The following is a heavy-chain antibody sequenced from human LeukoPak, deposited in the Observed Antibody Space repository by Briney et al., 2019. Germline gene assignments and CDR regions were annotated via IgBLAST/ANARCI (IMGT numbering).Heavy chain of an antibody. CDR3: ARHTRSGWPYYFDY. CDR2: IDPSDSYS. J-gene: IGHJ4*02. V-gene: IGHV5-10-1*01. Sequence: GESLKISCKGPGYSFNSYWISWVRQMPGKGLEWMGRIDPSDSYSNYSPSFQGHDSISADKSISTAYLQWSSLKASDTAVYYCARHTRSGWPYYFDYWGQGTLVTVSS. CDR1: GYSFNSYW. D-gene: IGHD6-19*01.